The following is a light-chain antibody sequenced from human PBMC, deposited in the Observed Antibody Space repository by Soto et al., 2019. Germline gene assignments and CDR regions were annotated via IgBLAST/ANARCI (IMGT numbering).Light chain of an antibody. CDR3: SAYAGNNNYV. J-gene: IGLJ1*01. Sequence: QSALTQPPSSSGSPGQSVTVSCTGTSSDVGGYNFVSWYQHHPGKAPKLIIYEISKRPSGVPDRFSGSTSGNTASLTVSGLQAEDEADYFCSAYAGNNNYVFGTGTKLTVL. CDR1: SSDVGGYNF. CDR2: EIS. V-gene: IGLV2-8*01.